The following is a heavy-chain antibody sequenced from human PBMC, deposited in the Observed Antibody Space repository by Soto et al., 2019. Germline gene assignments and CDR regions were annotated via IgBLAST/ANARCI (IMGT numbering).Heavy chain of an antibody. D-gene: IGHD3-3*01. V-gene: IGHV3-9*01. CDR2: ISWNSGSI. Sequence: SGGSLRLSCAASGFTFDDYAMHWVRQAPGKGLEWVSGISWNSGSIGYADSVKGRFTISRDNAKNSLYLQMNSLRAEDTALYYCAKDSGYDLSGMDVWGQGTTVTVSS. J-gene: IGHJ6*02. CDR3: AKDSGYDLSGMDV. CDR1: GFTFDDYA.